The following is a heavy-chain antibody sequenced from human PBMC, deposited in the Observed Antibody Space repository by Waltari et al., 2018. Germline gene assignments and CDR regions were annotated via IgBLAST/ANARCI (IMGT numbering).Heavy chain of an antibody. V-gene: IGHV3-48*03. Sequence: EVQLVESGGGSVQPGGSLRLSCGASGFTCNKFEMTWVRQAPGKGLEGVSYISSSGSMTYYADSVKGRFTISRDNAKNSLYLQMNTVRAEDTAVYYCARHSSGYYFDLWGPGTLVTVSS. J-gene: IGHJ4*01. CDR3: ARHSSGYYFDL. D-gene: IGHD5-18*01. CDR1: GFTCNKFE. CDR2: ISSSGSMT.